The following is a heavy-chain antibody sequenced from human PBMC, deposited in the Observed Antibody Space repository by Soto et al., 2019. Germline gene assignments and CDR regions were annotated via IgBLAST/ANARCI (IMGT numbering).Heavy chain of an antibody. CDR3: ARGSTVTTSDAFDI. Sequence: ASVKVSCKASGYTFTSYDINWLRQATGQGLEWMGWMNPNSGNTGYAQKFQGRVTMTRNTSISTAYMELSSLRSEDTAVYYCARGSTVTTSDAFDIWGQGTMVTVSS. J-gene: IGHJ3*02. CDR1: GYTFTSYD. V-gene: IGHV1-8*01. CDR2: MNPNSGNT. D-gene: IGHD4-4*01.